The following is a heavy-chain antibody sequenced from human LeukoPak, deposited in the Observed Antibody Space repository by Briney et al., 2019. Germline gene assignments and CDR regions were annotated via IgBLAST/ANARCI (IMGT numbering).Heavy chain of an antibody. J-gene: IGHJ6*03. CDR3: ARVGVYATGYYYYYMDV. V-gene: IGHV4-39*07. CDR1: GGSISSSSYY. Sequence: PSETLSLTCTVSGGSISSSSYYWVWIRQPPGKELEWIGSINYSGNTYYNPSLKSRVTISVDTSKNQFSLKLSSVTAADTAVYYCARVGVYATGYYYYYMDVWGKGTTVTVSS. CDR2: INYSGNT. D-gene: IGHD2-8*02.